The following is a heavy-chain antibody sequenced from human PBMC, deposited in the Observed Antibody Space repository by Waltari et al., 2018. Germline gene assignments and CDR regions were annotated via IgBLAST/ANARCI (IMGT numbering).Heavy chain of an antibody. CDR1: GFTFSSYS. CDR3: ARVYVGYFDL. CDR2: ISSSSSYI. D-gene: IGHD2-8*01. V-gene: IGHV3-21*01. Sequence: EVQLVESGGGLVKPGGSPRLSCAASGFTFSSYSMNWVRQAPGKGLEWVSSISSSSSYIDYADSVKGRFTISRDNAKNSLYLQMNSLRAEDTAVYYCARVYVGYFDLWGRGTLVTVSS. J-gene: IGHJ2*01.